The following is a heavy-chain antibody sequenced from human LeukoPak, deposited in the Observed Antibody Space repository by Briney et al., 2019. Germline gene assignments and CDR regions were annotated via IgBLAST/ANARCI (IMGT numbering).Heavy chain of an antibody. CDR2: ISDEGSNK. D-gene: IGHD4-17*01. J-gene: IGHJ4*02. Sequence: PGGSLRLFCAASGFTFNSYAMHWVRQAPGKGLEWVAAISDEGSNKYYADSMKGRFTISRDSSKNTVYLQMNSLRVEDTAVYYCARGGATVTWGFFDYWGQGTLVTVSS. CDR3: ARGGATVTWGFFDY. CDR1: GFTFNSYA. V-gene: IGHV3-30*04.